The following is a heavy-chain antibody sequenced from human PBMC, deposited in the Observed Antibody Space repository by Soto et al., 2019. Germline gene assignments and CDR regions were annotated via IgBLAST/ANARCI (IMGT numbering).Heavy chain of an antibody. CDR1: GQSFSGHS. CDR3: ARGSGIVALPGELEDVKYDY. J-gene: IGHJ4*02. D-gene: IGHD1-1*01. Sequence: QVQLQQWGAGLVKPSKTLSLSCAVYGQSFSGHSWAWIRQPPGKGLEWIGEINESGSTYYNPSLKSRVTISTDTSKNQFSLKLSSVSAADTAAYFCARGSGIVALPGELEDVKYDYWGQGTLVNVSS. CDR2: INESGST. V-gene: IGHV4-34*01.